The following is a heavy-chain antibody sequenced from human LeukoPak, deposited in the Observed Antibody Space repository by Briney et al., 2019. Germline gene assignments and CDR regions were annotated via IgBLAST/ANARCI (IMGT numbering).Heavy chain of an antibody. CDR3: AKDGRSSSSWYYYY. D-gene: IGHD6-13*01. J-gene: IGHJ4*02. CDR1: EFTFSNYV. V-gene: IGHV3-23*01. Sequence: GGSLRLSCVASEFTFSNYVMSWVRQAPGKGLEWVSVISGSGGKTNYADSVKGRFTVSRDNSKNTLYLQMNSLRAEHTAVYYCAKDGRSSSSWYYYYWGQGTLVTVSS. CDR2: ISGSGGKT.